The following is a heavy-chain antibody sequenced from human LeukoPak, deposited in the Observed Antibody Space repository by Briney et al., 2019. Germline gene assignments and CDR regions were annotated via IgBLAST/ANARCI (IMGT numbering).Heavy chain of an antibody. V-gene: IGHV4-61*01. Sequence: SETLSLTCTVSGGSVSSGSYYWSWIRQPPGKGLEWIGYIYYTGSTNYNPSLKSRVTISVDTSKNQFSLNLNSVTAADTAVYYCARGGAARLHFQNWGQGTLVTVSS. D-gene: IGHD6-6*01. CDR1: GGSVSSGSYY. CDR2: IYYTGST. CDR3: ARGGAARLHFQN. J-gene: IGHJ1*01.